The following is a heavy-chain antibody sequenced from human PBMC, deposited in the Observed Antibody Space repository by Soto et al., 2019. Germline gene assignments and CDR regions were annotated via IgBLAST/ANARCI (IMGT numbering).Heavy chain of an antibody. Sequence: SETLSLTCAVYGGSFSGYYWSWIRQPPGKGLEWIGEINQSGSTNYNPSLKSRVTISVDTSKNQFSLKLSSVTAADTAVYYCARKPFLWGYSWGRDVGGQGT. CDR3: ARKPFLWGYSWGRDV. CDR1: GGSFSGYY. V-gene: IGHV4-34*01. J-gene: IGHJ6*02. CDR2: INQSGST. D-gene: IGHD2-15*01.